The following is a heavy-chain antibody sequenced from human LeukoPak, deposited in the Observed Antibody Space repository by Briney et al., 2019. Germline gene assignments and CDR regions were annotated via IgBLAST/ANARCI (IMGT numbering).Heavy chain of an antibody. Sequence: GGSLRLSCAASGFTFSSYGMHWVRQAPGKGLEWVAVIWYDGSNKYYADSVKGRFTISRDNSKNTLYLQMNSLRAEDTAVYYCAKGLESSSSDAFNIWGQGTMVTVSS. J-gene: IGHJ3*02. CDR2: IWYDGSNK. CDR3: AKGLESSSSDAFNI. CDR1: GFTFSSYG. D-gene: IGHD6-6*01. V-gene: IGHV3-33*06.